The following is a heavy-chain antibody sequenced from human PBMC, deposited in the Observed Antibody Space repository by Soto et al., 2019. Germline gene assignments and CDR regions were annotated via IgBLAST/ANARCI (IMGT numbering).Heavy chain of an antibody. J-gene: IGHJ4*02. CDR1: GGSFSGYY. Sequence: QVQLQQWGAGLLKPSETLSLTCAVYGGSFSGYYWSWIRQPPGKGLEWIGEINHSGSTNYNPSLKSRVTISVDTAKHQWSLKLGSVTAADTAVYYCARGRPGYCSSTSCYPLKYWGQGTLVTVSS. CDR2: INHSGST. V-gene: IGHV4-34*01. CDR3: ARGRPGYCSSTSCYPLKY. D-gene: IGHD2-2*01.